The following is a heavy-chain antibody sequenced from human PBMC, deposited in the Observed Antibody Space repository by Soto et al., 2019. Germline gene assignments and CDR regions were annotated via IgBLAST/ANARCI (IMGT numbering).Heavy chain of an antibody. CDR1: GFTFSSYG. V-gene: IGHV3-30*18. CDR3: AKGGDYDFWSGYYGGNYYYYGMDV. J-gene: IGHJ6*02. CDR2: ISYDGSNK. Sequence: QVQLVESGGGVVQPGRSLRLSCAASGFTFSSYGMHWVRQAPGKGLEWVAVISYDGSNKYYADSVKGRFTISRDNSKNPLYLQMNSLRAEDTAVYYCAKGGDYDFWSGYYGGNYYYYGMDVWGQGTTVTVSS. D-gene: IGHD3-3*01.